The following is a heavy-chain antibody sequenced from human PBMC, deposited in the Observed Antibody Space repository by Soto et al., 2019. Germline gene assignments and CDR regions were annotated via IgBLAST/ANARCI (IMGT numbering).Heavy chain of an antibody. Sequence: PGGSLRLSCAASGFTFSSYGMHWVRQAPGKGLEWVAVIWYDGSNKYYADSVKGRFTISRDNSKNTLYLQMNSLRAEDTAVYYCARERNGYNYYGMDVWAQGTTVTVSS. CDR1: GFTFSSYG. CDR2: IWYDGSNK. V-gene: IGHV3-33*01. D-gene: IGHD2-8*01. CDR3: ARERNGYNYYGMDV. J-gene: IGHJ6*02.